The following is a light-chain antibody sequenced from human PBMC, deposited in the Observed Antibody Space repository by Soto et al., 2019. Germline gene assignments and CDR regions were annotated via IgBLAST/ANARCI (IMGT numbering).Light chain of an antibody. Sequence: EIVLTQSPGTLCLSPGERATLSCRASQSVSSNYLAWYQQKPGQAPRPLIYGASSRATGIPDRFSGSGAGTDFTLTISRLEPEDFAVYYSQQYGSSPWTFGQGTKVEIK. CDR1: QSVSSNY. V-gene: IGKV3-20*01. J-gene: IGKJ1*01. CDR2: GAS. CDR3: QQYGSSPWT.